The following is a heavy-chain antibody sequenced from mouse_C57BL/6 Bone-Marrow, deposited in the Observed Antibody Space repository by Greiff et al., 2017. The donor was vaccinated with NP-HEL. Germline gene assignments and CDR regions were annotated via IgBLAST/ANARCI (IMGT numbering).Heavy chain of an antibody. Sequence: QVQLQQSGAELVRPGASVTLSCKASCYTFTDYEMHWVKQTPVHGLEWIGAIDPETGGTAYNQKFKGKAILTADKSSSTAYMELRSLTSEDSAVYYCTIYYEDAMDYWGQGTSVTVSS. J-gene: IGHJ4*01. CDR2: IDPETGGT. CDR3: TIYYEDAMDY. D-gene: IGHD2-4*01. CDR1: CYTFTDYE. V-gene: IGHV1-15*01.